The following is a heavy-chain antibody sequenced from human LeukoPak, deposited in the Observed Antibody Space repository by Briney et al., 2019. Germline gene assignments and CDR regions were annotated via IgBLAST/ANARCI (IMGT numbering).Heavy chain of an antibody. CDR1: GFTFNSYA. Sequence: PGGSLRLSCAASGFTFNSYAMTWVRQAPGRGLEWVSFISSTSIYIYYADSAKGRFTISRDNADNSLYLRMHSLSPEDTAIYYCARGVADYWGQGTLVTVSS. CDR3: ARGVADY. J-gene: IGHJ4*02. CDR2: ISSTSIYI. V-gene: IGHV3-21*01.